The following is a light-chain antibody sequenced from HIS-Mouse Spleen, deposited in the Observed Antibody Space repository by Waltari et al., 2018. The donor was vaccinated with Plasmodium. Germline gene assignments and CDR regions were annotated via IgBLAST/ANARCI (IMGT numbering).Light chain of an antibody. V-gene: IGKV3-20*01. Sequence: EIVLTQSPGTLSLSPGERATLSCRASQSVSSSYLAWYQQKPGQAPRLLILGAASRATGIPDRFSGRGSGTDFTLTISRLEPEDFAVYYCQQYGSSPITFGQGTRLEIK. CDR3: QQYGSSPIT. J-gene: IGKJ5*01. CDR1: QSVSSSY. CDR2: GAA.